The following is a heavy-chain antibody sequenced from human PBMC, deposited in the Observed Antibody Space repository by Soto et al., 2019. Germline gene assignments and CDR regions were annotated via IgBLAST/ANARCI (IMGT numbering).Heavy chain of an antibody. V-gene: IGHV3-30-3*01. CDR2: ISYDGSNK. CDR1: GFTFSSYA. CDR3: ARDSSSWVFDI. Sequence: QVQLVESGGGVVQPGRSLRLSCAASGFTFSSYAMHWVRQAPGKGLEWVAVISYDGSNKYYPDSVKGRFTISRDNSKDTLYLQMNSLRAEDTAVYYCARDSSSWVFDIWGQGTKVTVSA. J-gene: IGHJ3*02. D-gene: IGHD6-13*01.